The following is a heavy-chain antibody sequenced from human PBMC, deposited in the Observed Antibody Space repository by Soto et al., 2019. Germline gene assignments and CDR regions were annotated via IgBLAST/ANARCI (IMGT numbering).Heavy chain of an antibody. Sequence: EVQLVESGGGLVRPGESLRLSCAASGFTFTSAWINWVCQAPGKGPEWAGRIKSKTDGGTVDYGAPVKCRFTISRDYSNNTAYLQMNSQRNQDTAVYYCTPADRGGSYYSDYWGHGTLVTVSS. CDR2: IKSKTDGGTV. CDR1: GFTFTSAW. J-gene: IGHJ4*01. CDR3: TPADRGGSYYSDY. D-gene: IGHD1-26*01. V-gene: IGHV3-15*07.